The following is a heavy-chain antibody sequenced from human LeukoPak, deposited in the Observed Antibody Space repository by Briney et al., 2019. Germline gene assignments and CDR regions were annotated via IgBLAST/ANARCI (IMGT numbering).Heavy chain of an antibody. CDR1: GGSFSGYY. CDR3: ARVLRYFDWRPYYFDY. CDR2: INHSGST. J-gene: IGHJ4*02. V-gene: IGHV4-34*01. Sequence: TTSETLSLTCAVYGGSFSGYYWSWIRQPPGKGLEWIGEINHSGSTNYNPSLKSRVTISVDTSKNQFSLKLSSVTAADTAVYYCARVLRYFDWRPYYFDYWGQGTLVTASS. D-gene: IGHD3-9*01.